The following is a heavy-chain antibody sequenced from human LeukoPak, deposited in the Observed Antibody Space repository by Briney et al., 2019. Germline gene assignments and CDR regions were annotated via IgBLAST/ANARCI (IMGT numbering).Heavy chain of an antibody. D-gene: IGHD4-17*01. Sequence: SETLSLTCTVSGGSISSGGYYWSWIRQHPGKGLEWIGYIYYSGSTYYNPSLKSRVTISVDTSKNQFSLKLSSVTAADTAVYYCARADYGDRHYYFDYWGQGTLVTVSS. CDR2: IYYSGST. V-gene: IGHV4-31*03. J-gene: IGHJ4*02. CDR3: ARADYGDRHYYFDY. CDR1: GGSISSGGYY.